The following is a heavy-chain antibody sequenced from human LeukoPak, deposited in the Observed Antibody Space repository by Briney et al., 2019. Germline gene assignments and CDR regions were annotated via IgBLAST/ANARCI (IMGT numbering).Heavy chain of an antibody. CDR1: GGSISGYF. V-gene: IGHV4-59*01. D-gene: IGHD3-10*01. CDR2: IYYSGST. Sequence: SETLSLTCTVSGGSISGYFWSWIRQPPEKGLEWIAYIYYSGSTNYNPSLKSRVTISVDTSKNQFSLKLSSVTAADTAVYYCAREADYGSGSPDTFDYWGQGTLVTVSS. CDR3: AREADYGSGSPDTFDY. J-gene: IGHJ4*02.